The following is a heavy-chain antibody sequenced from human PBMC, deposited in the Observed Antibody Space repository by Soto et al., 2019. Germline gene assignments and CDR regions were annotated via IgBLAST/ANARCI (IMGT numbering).Heavy chain of an antibody. CDR3: AKTPDGALAHMLFDY. J-gene: IGHJ4*02. V-gene: IGHV3-9*01. D-gene: IGHD3-10*02. Sequence: EVQLVESGGGLVQPGRSLRLSCAASGFTFDDYAMHWVRQAPGKGLEWVSGISWNSGSIGYADSVKGRFTISRDNAKNSLYLQMNSLRAEDTALYYCAKTPDGALAHMLFDYWGQGTLVTVSS. CDR1: GFTFDDYA. CDR2: ISWNSGSI.